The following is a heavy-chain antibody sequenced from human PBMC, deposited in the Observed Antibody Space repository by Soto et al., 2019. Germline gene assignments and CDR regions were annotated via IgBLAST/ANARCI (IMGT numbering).Heavy chain of an antibody. CDR3: ARDCIERDLTMIVVVPTD. J-gene: IGHJ4*02. CDR2: IYYSGST. Sequence: SETLXLTCTVSGGSISSYYWSWIRQPPGKGLEWIGYIYYSGSTNYNPSLKSRVTISVDTSKNQFSLKLSSVTAADTAVYYCARDCIERDLTMIVVVPTDWGQGTLVTVSS. D-gene: IGHD3-22*01. CDR1: GGSISSYY. V-gene: IGHV4-59*01.